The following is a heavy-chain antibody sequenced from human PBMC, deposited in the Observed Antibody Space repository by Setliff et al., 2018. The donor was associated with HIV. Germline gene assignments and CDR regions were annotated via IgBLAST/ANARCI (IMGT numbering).Heavy chain of an antibody. J-gene: IGHJ4*02. Sequence: ASVKVSCKASGYTFTSYYMHWVRQAPGQGLEWMGGIIPILGIANYAQKFQGRLTMTRDTSTNTVYMELSSLRSEDTAVYYCAKDQTSGDPFDYWGQGTLVTVSS. CDR1: GYTFTSYY. CDR2: IIPILGIA. CDR3: AKDQTSGDPFDY. V-gene: IGHV1-46*01. D-gene: IGHD7-27*01.